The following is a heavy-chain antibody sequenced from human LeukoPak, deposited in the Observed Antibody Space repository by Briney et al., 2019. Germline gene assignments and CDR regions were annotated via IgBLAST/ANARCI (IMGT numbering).Heavy chain of an antibody. J-gene: IGHJ4*02. CDR2: IDPSDSEI. Sequence: GESLKISCKASGYSFTNYWINWVRLVPGKGLEWMGRIDPSDSEITYSPSFQGHVTISADKSISTAYLQWTSLKASDTAMYYCARRSGSYIRADFWGQGTLVTVSS. CDR1: GYSFTNYW. V-gene: IGHV5-10-1*01. D-gene: IGHD1-26*01. CDR3: ARRSGSYIRADF.